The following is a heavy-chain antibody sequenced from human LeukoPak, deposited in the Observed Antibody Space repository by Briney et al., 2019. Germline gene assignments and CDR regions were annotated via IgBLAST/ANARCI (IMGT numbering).Heavy chain of an antibody. CDR1: GFIFSTYW. V-gene: IGHV3-7*01. D-gene: IGHD3-16*01. J-gene: IGHJ3*01. CDR3: ARPAYTAAYDL. Sequence: PGGSLRFSCAASGFIFSTYWMMWARQAPGKGLEWVANMKGDGSEIHYVDSVKGRFTISRDNAKNSLYLQMNSLRPEDTAVYYCARPAYTAAYDLWGQGTMVTVSS. CDR2: MKGDGSEI.